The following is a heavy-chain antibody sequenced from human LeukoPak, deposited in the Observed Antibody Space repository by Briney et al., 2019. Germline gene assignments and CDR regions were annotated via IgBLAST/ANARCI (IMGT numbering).Heavy chain of an antibody. Sequence: GASVKVSCKVSGYTLTELSMHWVRQAPGKGLEWMGGFDPEDGETIYAQKFQGRVTMTEDTSTDTAYMELSSLRSEDTAVYYCATGHYYDSSGYLFTLYYFDYWGQGTLVTVSS. V-gene: IGHV1-24*01. CDR1: GYTLTELS. J-gene: IGHJ4*02. CDR2: FDPEDGET. CDR3: ATGHYYDSSGYLFTLYYFDY. D-gene: IGHD3-22*01.